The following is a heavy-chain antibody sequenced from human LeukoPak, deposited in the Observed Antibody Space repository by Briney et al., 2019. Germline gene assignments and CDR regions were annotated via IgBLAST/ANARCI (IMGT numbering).Heavy chain of an antibody. CDR2: IKSDGITI. Sequence: GGSLRLSCAASGFTFSNYTMHWVRQAPGKGLVWVSRIKSDGITITYADSVKGRFTISRDNAKNTLYPQMNSLRAEDTAVYYCLRDLNWSLDQWGQGTLVTVSS. D-gene: IGHD1-20*01. CDR1: GFTFSNYT. J-gene: IGHJ4*02. CDR3: LRDLNWSLDQ. V-gene: IGHV3-74*01.